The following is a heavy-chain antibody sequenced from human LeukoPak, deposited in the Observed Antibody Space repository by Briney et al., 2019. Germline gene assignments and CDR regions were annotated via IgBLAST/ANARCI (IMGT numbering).Heavy chain of an antibody. CDR2: ISWDGGST. V-gene: IGHV3-43D*04. Sequence: GGSLRLSCAASGFTFDDYAMHWVRQAPGKGLEWVSLISWDGGSTYYADSVKGRLTISRDNSKNSLYLQMNSLRPEDTAFYYCAKSVRSSTSCYWGYYYYMDVWGKGTTVTVSS. CDR3: AKSVRSSTSCYWGYYYYMDV. J-gene: IGHJ6*03. CDR1: GFTFDDYA. D-gene: IGHD2-2*01.